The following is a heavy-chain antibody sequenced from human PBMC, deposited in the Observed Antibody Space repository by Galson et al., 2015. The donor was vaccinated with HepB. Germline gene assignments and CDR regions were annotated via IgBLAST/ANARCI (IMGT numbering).Heavy chain of an antibody. Sequence: SLRLSCAASGFTFSSYAMHWVRQAPGKGLEWVAVISYDGSNKYYADSVKGRFTISRDNSKNTLYLQMNSLRAEDTAVYYCARAAWSPRSGGNSSRRHSQSPPRDWGQGTLVTVSS. J-gene: IGHJ4*02. CDR3: ARAAWSPRSGGNSSRRHSQSPPRD. CDR2: ISYDGSNK. CDR1: GFTFSSYA. D-gene: IGHD4-23*01. V-gene: IGHV3-30*04.